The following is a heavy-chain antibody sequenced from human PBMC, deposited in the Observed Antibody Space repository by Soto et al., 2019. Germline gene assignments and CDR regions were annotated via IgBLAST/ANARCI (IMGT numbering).Heavy chain of an antibody. J-gene: IGHJ4*02. CDR3: ARSYYYGSGSYYDY. V-gene: IGHV1-2*04. CDR2: INPNSGGT. D-gene: IGHD3-10*01. CDR1: GYTFTGYY. Sequence: ASVKVSCKASGYTFTGYYMHWVRQAPGQGLEWIGWINPNSGGTNYAQKFQGWVTMTRDTSISTAYMELSRLRSDDTAVYYCARSYYYGSGSYYDYWGQGTLVTVSS.